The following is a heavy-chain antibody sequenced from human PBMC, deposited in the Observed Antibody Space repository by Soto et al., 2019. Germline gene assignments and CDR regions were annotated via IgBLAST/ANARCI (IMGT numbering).Heavy chain of an antibody. CDR2: ISGSGGST. J-gene: IGHJ5*02. D-gene: IGHD3-10*01. Sequence: AWRLLRVWWGAAGGTCVDLGVSCVRQAPGKGLEWVSGISGSGGSTYYADSVKGRFTISRDNSKNTLYLQMNSLRAEDTAVYYCAKIPNMVRGANWFDPWGQGTLVTVSS. V-gene: IGHV3-23*01. CDR1: GGTCVDLG. CDR3: AKIPNMVRGANWFDP.